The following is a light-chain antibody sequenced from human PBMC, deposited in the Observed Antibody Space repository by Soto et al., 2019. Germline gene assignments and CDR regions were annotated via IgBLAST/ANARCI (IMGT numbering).Light chain of an antibody. Sequence: IKLTHPPCFLSTTKRDRGTTTCLASQGISNYLAWYLQKPGKAPKLLISGASTLQSGVPSRFSGSGSGTEFTLTISSLQSEDFSVYYCQQYNNWPIAFGGGAKV. V-gene: IGKV1-9*01. CDR3: QQYNNWPIA. CDR1: QGISNY. CDR2: GAS. J-gene: IGKJ4*01.